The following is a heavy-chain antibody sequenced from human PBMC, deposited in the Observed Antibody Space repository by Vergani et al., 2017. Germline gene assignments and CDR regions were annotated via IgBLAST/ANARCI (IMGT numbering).Heavy chain of an antibody. CDR2: INTGNGNT. V-gene: IGHV1-3*04. J-gene: IGHJ4*02. CDR1: GYTFTSYA. CDR3: ARDWDIVVVYYFDY. Sequence: QVQLVQSGAEVKKPGASVKVSCKASGYTFTSYAMHWVRQAPGQRLEWMGWINTGNGNTKYSQKFQGRVTITRDTSASTAYMELSSLRSDDTAVYYCARDWDIVVVYYFDYWGQGTLVTVSS. D-gene: IGHD2-2*01.